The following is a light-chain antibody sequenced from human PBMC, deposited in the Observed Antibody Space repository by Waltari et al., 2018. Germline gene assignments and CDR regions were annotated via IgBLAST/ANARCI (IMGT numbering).Light chain of an antibody. CDR1: RHAVGKYTL. J-gene: IGLJ2*01. V-gene: IGLV2-23*02. Sequence: QSPLSQPAPVSGSRGHWITLPCLGTRHAVGKYTLLPCYQQHPGKVAKLIIYEVTKRPSWISNRFSGSKSGSTASLTISRLQAEDEADDYCCSYGGSFDPYLVFGGGTKLTVL. CDR3: CSYGGSFDPYLV. CDR2: EVT.